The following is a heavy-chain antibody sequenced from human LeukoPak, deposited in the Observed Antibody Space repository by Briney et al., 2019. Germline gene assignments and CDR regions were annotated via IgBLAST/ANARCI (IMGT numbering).Heavy chain of an antibody. CDR2: ISSSGSTI. J-gene: IGHJ6*04. V-gene: IGHV3-48*03. Sequence: GGSLRLSRAASGFTFSSYEMNWVRQAPGKGLEWVSYISSSGSTIYYADSVKGRFTISRDNAKNSLYLQMNSLRAEDTAVYYCAKYCSGGSCYSGYYYYGMDVWGKGTTVTVSS. D-gene: IGHD2-15*01. CDR3: AKYCSGGSCYSGYYYYGMDV. CDR1: GFTFSSYE.